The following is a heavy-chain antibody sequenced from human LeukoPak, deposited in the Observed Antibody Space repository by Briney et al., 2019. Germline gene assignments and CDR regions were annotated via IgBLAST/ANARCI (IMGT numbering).Heavy chain of an antibody. CDR3: ARGRYCSSTSCSYFDY. V-gene: IGHV3-7*01. CDR2: IKEDGSEK. CDR1: GFTFSTYW. J-gene: IGHJ4*02. Sequence: PGGSLRLSCVASGFTFSTYWMSWVRQAPGKGLEWVANIKEDGSEKYYVDSAKGRFTISRDNAKNSLYLQMNSLRAEDTAVYFCARGRYCSSTSCSYFDYWGQGTLVTVSS. D-gene: IGHD2-2*01.